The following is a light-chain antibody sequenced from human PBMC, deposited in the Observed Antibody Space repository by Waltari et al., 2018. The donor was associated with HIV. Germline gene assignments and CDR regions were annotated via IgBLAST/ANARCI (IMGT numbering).Light chain of an antibody. CDR3: MQARQVPYT. CDR1: QSLVHRDGNTY. CDR2: KSS. Sequence: DIVMTQTPLASPVTLVQPPSISCRSSQSLVHRDGNTYVRWLQQRPGQPPRRLIYKSSNGFAGVPDRFSGSGAGTEFTLKISRVEAEDVGVYYCMQARQVPYTSGQGTKVEVK. J-gene: IGKJ2*01. V-gene: IGKV2-24*01.